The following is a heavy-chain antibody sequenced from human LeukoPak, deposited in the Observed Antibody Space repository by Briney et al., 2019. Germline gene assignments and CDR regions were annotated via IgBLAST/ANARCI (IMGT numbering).Heavy chain of an antibody. J-gene: IGHJ4*02. CDR1: GFTFGDYA. D-gene: IGHD3-3*01. V-gene: IGHV3-49*04. Sequence: GGSLRLSCTASGFTFGDYAMSWVRQAPGKGLEWVGFIRSKAYGGTTEYAASVKGRFTISRDDSKSIAYLQMNSLKTEDTAVYYCTRVDTIFGVVFDYWGQGTLVTASS. CDR2: IRSKAYGGTT. CDR3: TRVDTIFGVVFDY.